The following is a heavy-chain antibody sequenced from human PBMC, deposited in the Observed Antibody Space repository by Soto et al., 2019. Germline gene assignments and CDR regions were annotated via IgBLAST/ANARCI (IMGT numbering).Heavy chain of an antibody. D-gene: IGHD4-17*01. CDR2: ISAYNGNT. V-gene: IGHV1-18*01. CDR3: ARDVIRYGDYEGVTYGMDV. CDR1: GYTFTSYG. J-gene: IGHJ6*02. Sequence: QVQLVQSGAEVKKPGASVKVSCKASGYTFTSYGISWVRQAPGQGLEWMGWISAYNGNTNYAQKLQGRVTMTTNTSTSTAYMELRSLRSDDTAVYYCARDVIRYGDYEGVTYGMDVWGQGTTVTVSS.